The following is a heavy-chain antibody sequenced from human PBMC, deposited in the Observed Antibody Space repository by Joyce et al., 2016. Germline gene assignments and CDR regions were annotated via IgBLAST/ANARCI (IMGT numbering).Heavy chain of an antibody. D-gene: IGHD3-3*01. V-gene: IGHV4-59*01. J-gene: IGHJ4*02. CDR1: GGFISSYY. CDR3: ARGNDYDYWSGYEAHYFDY. CDR2: INHSGRT. Sequence: QVQLQESGPGLVKPSETLSLSCTVSGGFISSYYWSWIRPPPGKGLEWSGYINHSGRTNYNPSRKSRVTISVDTSKNEFSLKMSSVTTADTAVYYCARGNDYDYWSGYEAHYFDYWGQGTLVTVSS.